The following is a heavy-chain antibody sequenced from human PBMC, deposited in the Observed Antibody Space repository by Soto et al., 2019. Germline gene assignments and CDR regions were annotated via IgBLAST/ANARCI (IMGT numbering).Heavy chain of an antibody. D-gene: IGHD2-15*01. Sequence: PGGSLRLSCAASGFTFSSYAMSWVRQAPGKGLEWVSAISGSGGSTYYADSVKGRFTISRDNSKNTLYLQMNSLRAEDTAVYYCAKSPSSSPYCSGGSCYPSYYFDYWGQGTLVTVSS. CDR1: GFTFSSYA. J-gene: IGHJ4*02. CDR3: AKSPSSSPYCSGGSCYPSYYFDY. CDR2: ISGSGGST. V-gene: IGHV3-23*01.